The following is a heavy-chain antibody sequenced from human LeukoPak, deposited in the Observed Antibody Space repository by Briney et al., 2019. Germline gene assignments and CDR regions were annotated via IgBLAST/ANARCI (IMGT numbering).Heavy chain of an antibody. D-gene: IGHD6-19*01. Sequence: RGSPRLSCAASGFTPDDYGMSWVRQAPGKGREWVSGIIWIGGSTGYTDSVKGRFTISRDTAKNSLDLQMNGRRAEDTVLYYCARLSGPGSGWSTLDYWRQGTLVTLSS. CDR1: GFTPDDYG. V-gene: IGHV3-20*04. CDR3: ARLSGPGSGWSTLDY. J-gene: IGHJ4*02. CDR2: IIWIGGST.